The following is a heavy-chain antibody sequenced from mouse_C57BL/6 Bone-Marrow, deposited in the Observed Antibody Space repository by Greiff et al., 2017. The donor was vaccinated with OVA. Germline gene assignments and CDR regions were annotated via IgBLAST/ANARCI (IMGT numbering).Heavy chain of an antibody. D-gene: IGHD2-4*01. CDR1: GYTFTNYW. Sequence: QVQLQQSGAELVRPGTSVKMSCKASGYTFTNYWIGWAKQRPGHGLEWIGDIYPGGGYTNYNEKFKGKATLTADKSSSTAYMQYSSLTSEDSAIYYCARRGYYDYDVRYFDVWGTGTTVTVSS. J-gene: IGHJ1*03. V-gene: IGHV1-63*01. CDR2: IYPGGGYT. CDR3: ARRGYYDYDVRYFDV.